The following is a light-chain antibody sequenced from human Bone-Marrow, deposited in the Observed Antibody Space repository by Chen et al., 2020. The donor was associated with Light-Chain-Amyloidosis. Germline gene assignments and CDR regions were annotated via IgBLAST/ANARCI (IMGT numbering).Light chain of an antibody. Sequence: DIQMTQSPSSLAASVGDRVTITCRTSQSVTNYLNWYQQKPGKAPRILIYAASTLHTGVPSRFSGSGFGTDCTHTISGLHPEYFATYYCQQSYSTPPFGPGTKVE. V-gene: IGKV1-39*01. CDR3: QQSYSTPP. J-gene: IGKJ1*01. CDR2: AAS. CDR1: QSVTNY.